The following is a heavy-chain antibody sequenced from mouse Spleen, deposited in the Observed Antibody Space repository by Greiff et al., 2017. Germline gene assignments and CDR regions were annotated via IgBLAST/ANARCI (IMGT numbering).Heavy chain of an antibody. CDR3: SRYHAMDY. V-gene: IGHV14-4*02. Sequence: EVQLQQSGAELVRAGASVKLSCTASGFNIKDYYMHWVKQRPEQGLEWIGWIDPENGDTEYAPKFQGKATMTADTSSNTAYLQLSSLTSEDTAVYYCSRYHAMDYWGQGTSVTVSS. J-gene: IGHJ4*01. CDR2: IDPENGDT. CDR1: GFNIKDYY.